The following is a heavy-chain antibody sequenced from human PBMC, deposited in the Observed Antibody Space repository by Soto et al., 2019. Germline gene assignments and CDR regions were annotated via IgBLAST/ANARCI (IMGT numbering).Heavy chain of an antibody. J-gene: IGHJ4*02. V-gene: IGHV1-2*02. CDR3: ARGTVDRVSKNTYYFDY. Sequence: ASVKVSCKASGYTFTGYYMHWVRQAPGQGLEWMGWINPNSGGTNYAQKFQGRVTMTRDTSISTAYMELSRLRSDDTAVYYCARGTVDRVSKNTYYFDYWGQGTLVNVSS. D-gene: IGHD3-9*01. CDR1: GYTFTGYY. CDR2: INPNSGGT.